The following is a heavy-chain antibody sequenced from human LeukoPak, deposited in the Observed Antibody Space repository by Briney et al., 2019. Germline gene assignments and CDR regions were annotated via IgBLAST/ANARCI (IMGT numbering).Heavy chain of an antibody. D-gene: IGHD1-26*01. J-gene: IGHJ4*02. CDR2: MNPNSGNT. V-gene: IGHV1-8*03. Sequence: ASVKVSCKASGYTLTSYDINWVRQATGQGLEWMGWMNPNSGNTGYAQKFQGRVTITRNTSISTAYMELSSLRSEDTAVYYCARFEWELLAADYWGQGTLVTVSS. CDR1: GYTLTSYD. CDR3: ARFEWELLAADY.